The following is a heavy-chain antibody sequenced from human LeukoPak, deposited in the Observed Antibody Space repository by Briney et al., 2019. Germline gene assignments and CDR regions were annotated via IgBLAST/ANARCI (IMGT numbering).Heavy chain of an antibody. CDR1: GFTFSSYS. CDR2: ISTSSSYI. J-gene: IGHJ3*02. D-gene: IGHD5-12*01. Sequence: GSLRLSCAASGFTFSSYSMKWVRRAPGEGLEWVSFISTSSSYIHNTASVKGRFTISRDNSKNTLYLQLNSVRAEDTAVYYCARADNIVAPPYDAFDIWGQGTMITVSS. CDR3: ARADNIVAPPYDAFDI. V-gene: IGHV3-21*01.